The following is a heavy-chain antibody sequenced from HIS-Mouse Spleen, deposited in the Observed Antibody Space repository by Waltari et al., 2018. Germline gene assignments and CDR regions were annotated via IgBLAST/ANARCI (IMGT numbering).Heavy chain of an antibody. Sequence: QVQLQQWGAGLLKPSETLSLTCAVYGGSFSGYYWSWIRQPPGKGLEWIGEINHSGSTNYNPSLKSRVTISVDTSKNQFSLKLSSVTAADTAVYYCARGRPYSGSYLGWFDPWGKGTLVTVSS. CDR1: GGSFSGYY. D-gene: IGHD1-26*01. J-gene: IGHJ5*02. V-gene: IGHV4-34*01. CDR2: INHSGST. CDR3: ARGRPYSGSYLGWFDP.